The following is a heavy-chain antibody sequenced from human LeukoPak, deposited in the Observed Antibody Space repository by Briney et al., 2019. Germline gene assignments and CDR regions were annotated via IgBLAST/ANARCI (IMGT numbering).Heavy chain of an antibody. CDR1: GFTFSSYW. CDR3: ARLSPTWYFDY. Sequence: AGGSLRLSCAASGFTFSSYWMSWDRQAPGKGLEWVANIKQDGSEKYYVDSVKGRFTISRDNAKNSLYLQMNSLRAEDTAVYYCARLSPTWYFDYWGQGTLVTVSS. J-gene: IGHJ4*02. CDR2: IKQDGSEK. V-gene: IGHV3-7*01.